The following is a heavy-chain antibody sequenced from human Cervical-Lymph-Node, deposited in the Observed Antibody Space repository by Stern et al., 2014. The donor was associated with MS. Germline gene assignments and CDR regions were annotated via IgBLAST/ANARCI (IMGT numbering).Heavy chain of an antibody. D-gene: IGHD5-24*01. Sequence: VQLVESGAEVKKPGASVKVSCKASGYTFTSYYMHWVRQAPGQGLEWMGIINPSGGSTSYAQKFQGRVTMTRDTSTSTVYMELSSLRSEDTAVYYCARAQLDGYNPTYGMDVWGQGTTVTVSS. CDR2: INPSGGST. CDR3: ARAQLDGYNPTYGMDV. CDR1: GYTFTSYY. J-gene: IGHJ6*02. V-gene: IGHV1-46*03.